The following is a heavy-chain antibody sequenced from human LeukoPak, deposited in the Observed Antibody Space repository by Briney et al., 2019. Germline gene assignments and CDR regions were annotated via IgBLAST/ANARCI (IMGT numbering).Heavy chain of an antibody. J-gene: IGHJ5*02. Sequence: PGGSLRLSCVVSGFIVSSNYMSWVRQAPGKGLEWVSVIYSGGTTYYADSVKGRFTISRDNSKNTLYLQMSSLRAEDTAVYYCARGLNWNYGWFDPWGQGTLVTVSS. CDR3: ARGLNWNYGWFDP. CDR2: IYSGGTT. V-gene: IGHV3-66*01. CDR1: GFIVSSNY. D-gene: IGHD1-7*01.